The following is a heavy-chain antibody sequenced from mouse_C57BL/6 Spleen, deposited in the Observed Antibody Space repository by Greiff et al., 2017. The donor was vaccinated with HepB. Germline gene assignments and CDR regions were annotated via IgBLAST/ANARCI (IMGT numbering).Heavy chain of an antibody. V-gene: IGHV1-69*01. CDR1: GYTFTSYW. CDR3: ARYYDGYPFDY. J-gene: IGHJ2*01. D-gene: IGHD2-2*01. CDR2: IDPSDSYT. Sequence: VQLQQPGAELVKPGASVKLSCKASGYTFTSYWMHWVKQRPGQGLEWIGEIDPSDSYTNYNQKFKGKSTLTVDKSSSTAYMQLSSLTSEDSAVYYCARYYDGYPFDYWGQGTTLTVSS.